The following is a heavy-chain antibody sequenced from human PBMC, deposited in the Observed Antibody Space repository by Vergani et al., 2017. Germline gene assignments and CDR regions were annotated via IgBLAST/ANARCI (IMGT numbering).Heavy chain of an antibody. J-gene: IGHJ6*02. V-gene: IGHV5-10-1*01. CDR2: IDPSDSYT. Sequence: EVQLVQSGAEVKTPGESLRISCKGSGYSFTSYWISWVRQMPGKGLEWMGRIDPSDSYTNYSPSFQGHVTISADKSISTAYLQWSSLKASDTAMYYCARLKIHYYGSGSYGAGYYYYGMDVWGQGTTVTVSS. D-gene: IGHD3-10*01. CDR1: GYSFTSYW. CDR3: ARLKIHYYGSGSYGAGYYYYGMDV.